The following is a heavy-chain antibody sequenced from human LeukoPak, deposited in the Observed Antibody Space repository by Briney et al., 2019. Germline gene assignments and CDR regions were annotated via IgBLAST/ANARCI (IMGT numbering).Heavy chain of an antibody. CDR3: TTAFEY. V-gene: IGHV3-74*01. J-gene: IGHJ4*02. Sequence: GGSLRLSCAASGFTFTNYWRHWVRQVPGKGLVWVSRVDRDGSGTSHADSVRGRFTISRDNAKNTLYLQMNSLRADDSAVYYCTTAFEYWGQGALVTVSS. CDR1: GFTFTNYW. CDR2: VDRDGSGT.